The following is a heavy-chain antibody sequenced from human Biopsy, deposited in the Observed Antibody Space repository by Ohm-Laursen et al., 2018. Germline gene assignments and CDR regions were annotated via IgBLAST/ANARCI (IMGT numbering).Heavy chain of an antibody. Sequence: SETLSLTCTVSGGFISSSSYYWGWIRQPPGKGLEWIGSISYTGSTHDNPSLQSRVTMSVDTSKNQFSLNLTSVTAADTAVYYCARHPTGFWFDPWGQGTLVIVSS. CDR3: ARHPTGFWFDP. V-gene: IGHV4-39*01. J-gene: IGHJ5*02. CDR1: GGFISSSSYY. CDR2: ISYTGST.